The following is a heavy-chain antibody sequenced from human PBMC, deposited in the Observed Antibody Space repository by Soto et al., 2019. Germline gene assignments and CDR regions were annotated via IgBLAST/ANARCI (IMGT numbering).Heavy chain of an antibody. CDR2: INAGNGNT. J-gene: IGHJ4*02. Sequence: ASVKVSCKASGYTFTSYAMHWVRQAPRQRLEWMGWINAGNGNTKYSQKFQGRVTITRDTSASTAYMELSSLRSEDTAVYYCARYDSSGYYHGYWGQGTLVTVSS. D-gene: IGHD3-22*01. CDR3: ARYDSSGYYHGY. CDR1: GYTFTSYA. V-gene: IGHV1-3*01.